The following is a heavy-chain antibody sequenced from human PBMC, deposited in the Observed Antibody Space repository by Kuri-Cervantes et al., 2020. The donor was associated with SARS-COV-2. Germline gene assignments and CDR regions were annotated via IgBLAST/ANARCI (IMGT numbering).Heavy chain of an antibody. CDR2: VKTNSGNT. CDR3: YCAPKEGFDS. Sequence: ASVKVSCKASGYSFFSYDINWVRQATGQGLEWMGMVKTNSGNTLYAQIFQGRVTMTRDTSTSTVYMELSSLTSEDTAIYYCYCAPKEGFDSWGQGTLVTVSS. CDR1: GYSFFSYD. J-gene: IGHJ4*02. V-gene: IGHV1-8*02. D-gene: IGHD2-21*01.